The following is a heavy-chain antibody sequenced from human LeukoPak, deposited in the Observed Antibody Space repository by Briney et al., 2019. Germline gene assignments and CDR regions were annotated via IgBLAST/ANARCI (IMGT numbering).Heavy chain of an antibody. Sequence: GASVKVSCKASGYTFSSSGISWVRQAPGQGLEWMGWISGYNGNTNYGQKVQGRVTLTTDTSTSTAYMELRTLRSDDTALYYCARGLLRGAEDYWGQGTLVTVSS. CDR3: ARGLLRGAEDY. CDR1: GYTFSSSG. CDR2: ISGYNGNT. D-gene: IGHD2-15*01. V-gene: IGHV1-18*01. J-gene: IGHJ4*02.